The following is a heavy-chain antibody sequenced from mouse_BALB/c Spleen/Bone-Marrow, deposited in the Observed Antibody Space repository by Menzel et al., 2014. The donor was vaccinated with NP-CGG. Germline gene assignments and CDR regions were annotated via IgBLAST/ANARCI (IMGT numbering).Heavy chain of an antibody. V-gene: IGHV1-9*01. CDR3: AREDGNHVGFAY. CDR1: GCTFSSYW. D-gene: IGHD2-1*01. CDR2: ILPGSGST. J-gene: IGHJ3*01. Sequence: VQLQQSGAELMKPGASVKISCKATGCTFSSYWIEWVKQRPGHGLEWIGEILPGSGSTNYNEKFKGKATFTADTSSNTAYMQLSSLTSEDSAVYYSAREDGNHVGFAYWGQGTLVTVSA.